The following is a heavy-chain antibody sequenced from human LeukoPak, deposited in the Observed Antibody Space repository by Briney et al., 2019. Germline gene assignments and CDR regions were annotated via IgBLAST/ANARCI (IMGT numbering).Heavy chain of an antibody. V-gene: IGHV4-59*02. D-gene: IGHD3-10*01. CDR2: IHYTGNT. CDR3: ARDMGSSVELRPSFDY. J-gene: IGHJ4*02. Sequence: SETLSLTCTVSGASVRGYYWSWIRQPPGKGLEWIGYIHYTGNTDYNPSLTSRVTISVDTSKNQFSLKLSSVTAADTAVYYCARDMGSSVELRPSFDYWGQGTLVTVSS. CDR1: GASVRGYY.